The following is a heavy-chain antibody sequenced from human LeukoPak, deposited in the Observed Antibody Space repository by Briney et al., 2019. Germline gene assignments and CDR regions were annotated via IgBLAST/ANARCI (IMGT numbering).Heavy chain of an antibody. Sequence: ASVKVSCKASGYTFTSYDINWVRQATGQGLEWMGWMNPNSGNTGYAQKFQGRVTMTRNTSISTAYMELSSLRSEDTAVYYCASARHCSGGSCSNHFDYWGQGTLVTVSS. CDR3: ASARHCSGGSCSNHFDY. CDR1: GYTFTSYD. V-gene: IGHV1-8*01. J-gene: IGHJ4*02. D-gene: IGHD2-15*01. CDR2: MNPNSGNT.